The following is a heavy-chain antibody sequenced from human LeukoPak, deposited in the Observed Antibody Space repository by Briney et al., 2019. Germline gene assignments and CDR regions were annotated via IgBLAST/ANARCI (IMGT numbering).Heavy chain of an antibody. D-gene: IGHD3-9*01. Sequence: GGSLRLSCAHSVFTVRSYLMRGGRQAPGKGLEWVATIKNDGSEINYVDSVKGRFTISRDNAKNSLYLQMSVLRAEDTAVYFCAAADWFSFDFWGQGTLVTVSS. V-gene: IGHV3-7*02. CDR2: IKNDGSEI. J-gene: IGHJ4*02. CDR1: VFTVRSYL. CDR3: AAADWFSFDF.